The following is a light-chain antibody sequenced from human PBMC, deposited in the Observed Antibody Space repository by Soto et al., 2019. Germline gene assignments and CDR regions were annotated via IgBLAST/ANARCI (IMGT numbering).Light chain of an antibody. V-gene: IGLV2-14*01. CDR3: SSYTTSNTRQIV. CDR1: SSDVGGYNY. CDR2: DVS. J-gene: IGLJ1*01. Sequence: QSVLTQPASVSGSPGQSITISCTGTSSDVGGYNYVSWYQQHPGKSPNFMIYDVSNRPSGVSNLFSGSKSGNTASLTISGLQAEDEADYYCSSYTTSNTRQIVFGTGTKVTVL.